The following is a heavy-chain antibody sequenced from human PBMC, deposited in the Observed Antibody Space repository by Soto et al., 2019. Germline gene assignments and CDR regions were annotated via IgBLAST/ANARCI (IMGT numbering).Heavy chain of an antibody. CDR1: GFTFSGSA. V-gene: IGHV3-73*01. J-gene: IGHJ3*02. CDR3: TRPLLYGSGSYYNDAFDI. Sequence: GGSLRLSCLASGFTFSGSAMHWVRQASGKGLEWVGRIRSKANSYATAYAASVKGRFTISRDDSKNTAYLQMNSLKTEDTAVYYCTRPLLYGSGSYYNDAFDIWGKGTRGIVSS. CDR2: IRSKANSYAT. D-gene: IGHD3-10*01.